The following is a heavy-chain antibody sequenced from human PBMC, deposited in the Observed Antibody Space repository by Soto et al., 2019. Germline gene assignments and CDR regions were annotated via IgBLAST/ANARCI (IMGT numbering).Heavy chain of an antibody. CDR1: GGTFSSYA. CDR3: AREKPNIVLVPAASPFYYYYGMDV. V-gene: IGHV1-69*13. CDR2: IIPIFGTT. D-gene: IGHD2-2*01. Sequence: SVKVSCKASGGTFSSYAISWVRQAPGQRLEWMGWIIPIFGTTNYAQKFQGRVTITADESTSTAYMELSSLRSEDTAVYYCAREKPNIVLVPAASPFYYYYGMDVWGQGTTVTVS. J-gene: IGHJ6*02.